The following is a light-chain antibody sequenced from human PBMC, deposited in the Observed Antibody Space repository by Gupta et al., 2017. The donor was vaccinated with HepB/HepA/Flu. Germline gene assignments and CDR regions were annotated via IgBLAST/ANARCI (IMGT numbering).Light chain of an antibody. CDR3: AAWDVSLNGGV. CDR2: LNN. Sequence: QSVLTQPPSASGAPGQRVTISCSGSSSNIGSNAVNWYQQLPGTAPKLIIYLNNQRPSGVPDRFSGSKSGTSASLAISGLQSEDEADYYCAAWDVSLNGGVFGGGTKPTVL. CDR1: SSNIGSNA. J-gene: IGLJ3*02. V-gene: IGLV1-44*01.